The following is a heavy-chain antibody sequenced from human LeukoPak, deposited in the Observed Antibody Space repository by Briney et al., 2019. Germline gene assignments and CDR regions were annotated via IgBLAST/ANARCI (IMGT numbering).Heavy chain of an antibody. Sequence: PGGSLRLSCAASGFTFSSYWISWVRQAPGKGLEWVANIKQDGSEKYYVDSVKGRFTISRDNAENSLYLQMNSLRAEDTAVYYCARDQTPSYDFWSGYYLDYWGQGTLVTVSS. CDR1: GFTFSSYW. D-gene: IGHD3-3*01. V-gene: IGHV3-7*01. CDR2: IKQDGSEK. CDR3: ARDQTPSYDFWSGYYLDY. J-gene: IGHJ4*02.